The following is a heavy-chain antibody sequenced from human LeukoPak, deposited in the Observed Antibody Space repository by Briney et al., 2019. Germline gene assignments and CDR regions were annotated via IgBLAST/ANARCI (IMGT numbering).Heavy chain of an antibody. CDR3: ARVPYYYDSSGLGWFDP. Sequence: PSETLSLTCAVYGGSFSGYYWSWIRQPPGKGLEWIGEINHSGSTNYNPSLKSRVTISVDTSKNQFSLKLSSVTAADTAVYYCARVPYYYDSSGLGWFDPWGQGTLVTVSS. V-gene: IGHV4-34*01. CDR2: INHSGST. D-gene: IGHD3-22*01. J-gene: IGHJ5*02. CDR1: GGSFSGYY.